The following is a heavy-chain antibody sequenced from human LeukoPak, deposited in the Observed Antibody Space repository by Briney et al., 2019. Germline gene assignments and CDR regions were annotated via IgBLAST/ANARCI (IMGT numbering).Heavy chain of an antibody. V-gene: IGHV1-18*01. Sequence: GSVKVSCKASGYTFTSYGISWVRQAPGQGVEWMGWISAYNGNTNYAQKLQGRVTMTTDTSTSTAYMELRSLRSEDTAIYYCARFPTANITVAAKISGFDIWGQGTMVTVSS. CDR1: GYTFTSYG. J-gene: IGHJ3*02. CDR2: ISAYNGNT. D-gene: IGHD6-19*01. CDR3: ARFPTANITVAAKISGFDI.